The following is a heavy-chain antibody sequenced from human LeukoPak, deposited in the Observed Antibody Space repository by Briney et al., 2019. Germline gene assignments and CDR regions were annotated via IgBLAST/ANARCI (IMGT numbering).Heavy chain of an antibody. D-gene: IGHD7-27*01. Sequence: GGSLRLSCAASGFTFSSYWMPWVRHAPGKGLVWVSHIHSDGSTTSYADSVKGRFTISRDNAKNTLYLQMNSLRAEDTAVYYCARDHPSHYYGMDVWGQGTTVTVSS. CDR3: ARDHPSHYYGMDV. CDR1: GFTFSSYW. V-gene: IGHV3-74*01. J-gene: IGHJ6*02. CDR2: IHSDGSTT.